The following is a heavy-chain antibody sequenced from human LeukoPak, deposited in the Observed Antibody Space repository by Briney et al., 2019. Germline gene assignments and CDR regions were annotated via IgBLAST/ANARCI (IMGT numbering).Heavy chain of an antibody. CDR1: GYTFTSYA. CDR2: INAGDGNT. D-gene: IGHD4-17*01. J-gene: IGHJ6*02. V-gene: IGHV1-3*01. Sequence: ASVKVSCKASGYTFTSYAMHWVRQAPGQRLEWMGWINAGDGNTEYSQKFQGRVTITRDTSASTAYMELSSLRSEDTAVYYCARSYGDLIGMDVWGQGTTVTVSS. CDR3: ARSYGDLIGMDV.